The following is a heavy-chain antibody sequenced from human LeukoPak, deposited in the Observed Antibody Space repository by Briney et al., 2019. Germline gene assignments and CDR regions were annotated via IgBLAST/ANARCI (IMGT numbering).Heavy chain of an antibody. CDR2: ISGSGGST. V-gene: IGHV3-23*01. CDR3: AKGDYGMDV. CDR1: GFTFSSYA. Sequence: GGPLRFSCEAPGFTFSSYAWSWVRQAPGKGLEWVSAISGSGGSTYYADSVKGRFTISRDNSKNTLYLQMNSLRAEDTAVYYCAKGDYGMDVWGQGTTVTVSS. J-gene: IGHJ6*02.